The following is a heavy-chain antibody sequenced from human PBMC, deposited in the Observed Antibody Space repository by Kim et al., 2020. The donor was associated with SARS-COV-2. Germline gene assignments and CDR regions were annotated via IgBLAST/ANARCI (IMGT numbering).Heavy chain of an antibody. Sequence: QDGSESNYVDSVKGRFTISRDNAKNSLYLQMNSLRAEDTAIYYYARADLDWGQGALVTVSS. CDR3: ARADLD. CDR2: QDGSES. V-gene: IGHV3-7*03. J-gene: IGHJ4*02.